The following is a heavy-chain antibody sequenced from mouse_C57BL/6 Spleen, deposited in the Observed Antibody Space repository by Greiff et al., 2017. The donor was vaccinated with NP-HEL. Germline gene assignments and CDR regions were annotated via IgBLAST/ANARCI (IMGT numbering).Heavy chain of an antibody. J-gene: IGHJ1*03. CDR1: GFTFSSYG. V-gene: IGHV5-6*01. Sequence: EVQRVESGGDLVKPGGSLKLSCAASGFTFSSYGMSWVRQTPDKRLEWVATISSGGSYTYYPDSVKGRFTISRDNAKNTLYLQMSSLKSEDTAMYYWARHGGSSGSRSYWYVDVWGTGTTVTVAS. D-gene: IGHD3-2*02. CDR3: ARHGGSSGSRSYWYVDV. CDR2: ISSGGSYT.